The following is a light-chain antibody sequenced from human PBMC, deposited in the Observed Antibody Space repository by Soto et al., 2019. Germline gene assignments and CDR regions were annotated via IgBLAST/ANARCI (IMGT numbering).Light chain of an antibody. CDR3: QQYNYWPPET. Sequence: EIVLTQSPGTLSFSLGERATLSCRASQRVSTDLAWYQQKPGQAPRLLIFGASTRATGIPARFSGSGSGTEFILTISSLQSEDSAVYYCQQYNYWPPETFGQGTKVDIK. J-gene: IGKJ1*01. V-gene: IGKV3-15*01. CDR1: QRVSTD. CDR2: GAS.